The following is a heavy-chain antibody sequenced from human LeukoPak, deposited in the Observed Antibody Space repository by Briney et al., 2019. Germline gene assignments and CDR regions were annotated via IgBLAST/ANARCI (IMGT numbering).Heavy chain of an antibody. CDR1: GVSIRSYS. D-gene: IGHD5-24*01. J-gene: IGHJ6*03. CDR3: ARRGADMATIPDYGYWYMDV. V-gene: IGHV4-4*09. CDR2: LYTSGST. Sequence: SETLSLTCTVSGVSIRSYSWSWIRQPPGKGLEWIGYLYTSGSTDSNPSLKSRVTISEDTSKNQVSLKLRSVTAADTAVYYCARRGADMATIPDYGYWYMDVWGKGTTVTVSS.